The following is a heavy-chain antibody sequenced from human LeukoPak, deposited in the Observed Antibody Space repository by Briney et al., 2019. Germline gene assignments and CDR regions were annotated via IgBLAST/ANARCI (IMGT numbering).Heavy chain of an antibody. J-gene: IGHJ4*02. CDR3: AKDQWLATGY. CDR1: GFTFNIEA. V-gene: IGHV3-23*01. Sequence: SGGFLRLSCAASGFTFNIEAMSWVRQAPGKGLEWVSAISGSGGSTYYADSVKGRFTISRDNSKNTLYLQMNSLRVEDTAVYHCAKDQWLATGYWGRGTLVTVSS. D-gene: IGHD6-19*01. CDR2: ISGSGGST.